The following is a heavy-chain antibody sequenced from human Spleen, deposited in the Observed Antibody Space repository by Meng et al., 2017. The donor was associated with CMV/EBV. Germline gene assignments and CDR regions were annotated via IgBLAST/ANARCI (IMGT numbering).Heavy chain of an antibody. J-gene: IGHJ3*02. Sequence: ASVKVSCKSSGGIFNSYTFIWVRQAPGQGLEWMAWINPNTGVTSYAQHLQGKVTMTRDTSISTVYMDVSTLRSDDTAVYYCARSTGAYPGGAIDIWGQGTMVTVSS. CDR3: ARSTGAYPGGAIDI. CDR2: INPNTGVT. CDR1: GGIFNSYT. V-gene: IGHV1-2*02. D-gene: IGHD1-1*01.